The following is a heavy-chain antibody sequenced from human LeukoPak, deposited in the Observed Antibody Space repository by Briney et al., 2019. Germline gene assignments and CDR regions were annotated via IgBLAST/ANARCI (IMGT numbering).Heavy chain of an antibody. Sequence: ASVKVSCKVSGYTLTELSMHWVRQAPGKGPEWMGGVDSDDGERLYAQKFQGRVTMTEDTSTDTAYMELSSLRSVDTAVYFCATEVGSRYFEYWGQGALVTVSS. V-gene: IGHV1-24*01. CDR3: ATEVGSRYFEY. J-gene: IGHJ4*02. D-gene: IGHD6-19*01. CDR1: GYTLTELS. CDR2: VDSDDGER.